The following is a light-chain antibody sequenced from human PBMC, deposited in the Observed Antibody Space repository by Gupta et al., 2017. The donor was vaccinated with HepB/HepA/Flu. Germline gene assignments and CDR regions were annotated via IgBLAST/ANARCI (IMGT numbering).Light chain of an antibody. Sequence: DIQMTQSPSTLSASVGDRVTITCRAGQSISTSLAWYQHKPGKAPKLLIYKASRVESGVPSRVSDSGSGTEFSLTISILHPDDFATYYCQQDSTYPYTFGQGTKLEI. CDR3: QQDSTYPYT. V-gene: IGKV1-5*03. CDR2: KAS. J-gene: IGKJ2*01. CDR1: QSISTS.